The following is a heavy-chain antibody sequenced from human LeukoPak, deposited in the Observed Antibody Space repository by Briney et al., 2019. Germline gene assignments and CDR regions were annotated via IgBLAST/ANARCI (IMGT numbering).Heavy chain of an antibody. J-gene: IGHJ6*02. D-gene: IGHD1-26*01. V-gene: IGHV1-46*01. CDR1: GYTFTSYY. CDR3: ARDGSPDDYGMDV. Sequence: ASVKVSCKASGYTFTSYYMHWVRQAPGQGLEWMGIINPSGGSTSYAQKFQGRITMTRDTSTSTVYMELSSLRSEDTAVYYCARDGSPDDYGMDVWGQGTTVTVSS. CDR2: INPSGGST.